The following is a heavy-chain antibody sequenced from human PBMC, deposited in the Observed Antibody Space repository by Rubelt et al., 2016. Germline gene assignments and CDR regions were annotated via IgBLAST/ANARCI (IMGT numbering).Heavy chain of an antibody. Sequence: QVQLVQSGAGVKKPGASVKVSCKASGYTFTGYYMHWVRQAPGQGLEWMGWINPNSGGSTSYAQKFQGRVTMTRDTSTNTVYIDLSSLRFEDTAVYYCTKALYHYDSSGYFDAFHVWGEGTMVTVSS. CDR3: TKALYHYDSSGYFDAFHV. CDR1: GYTFTGYY. V-gene: IGHV1-46*01. CDR2: INPNSGGST. J-gene: IGHJ3*01. D-gene: IGHD3-22*01.